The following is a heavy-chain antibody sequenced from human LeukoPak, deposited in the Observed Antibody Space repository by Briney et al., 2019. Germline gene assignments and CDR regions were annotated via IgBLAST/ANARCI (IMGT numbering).Heavy chain of an antibody. D-gene: IGHD1-26*01. Sequence: GGSLRLSCAASRSSLSNYAMHWVRQPPGEGLEWVAVIAHNGAIKLYADAVKGRFTISRDNSRNTLYLEMNNLRGEDTAVYFCAADSRLGVPDYFDYWGQGTLVTVSS. CDR2: IAHNGAIK. V-gene: IGHV3-30-3*01. J-gene: IGHJ4*02. CDR3: AADSRLGVPDYFDY. CDR1: RSSLSNYA.